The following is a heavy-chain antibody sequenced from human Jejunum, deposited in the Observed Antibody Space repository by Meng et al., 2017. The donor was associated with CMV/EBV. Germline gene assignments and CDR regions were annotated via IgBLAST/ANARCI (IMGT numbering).Heavy chain of an antibody. CDR3: AKDGDCVGGYPACPYYYYGMDV. Sequence: RKWSREEQGKGMECEASISNNGETTYYGEKVKGRINIKREKLKKKLYLQMGSLRVDDTAKYFCAKDGDCVGGYPACPYYYYGMDVWGQGTTVTVSS. CDR2: ISNNGETT. J-gene: IGHJ6*02. V-gene: IGHV3-23*02. D-gene: IGHD6-25*01.